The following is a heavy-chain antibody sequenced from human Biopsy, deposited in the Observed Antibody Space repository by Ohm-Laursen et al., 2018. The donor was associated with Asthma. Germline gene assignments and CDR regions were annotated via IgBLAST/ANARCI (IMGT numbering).Heavy chain of an antibody. J-gene: IGHJ6*02. CDR3: ARAVDYSHYYGIDV. D-gene: IGHD3-10*01. CDR2: ISVYNGNT. Sequence: SSVKVSCKTSGYTFNSAGITWVRQAPGQGLEWMGWISVYNGNTKVAQKLQDRVTMITDTSTSTAYMELRSLRSDDTAVHFRARAVDYSHYYGIDVWGQGTTVTVS. CDR1: GYTFNSAG. V-gene: IGHV1-18*01.